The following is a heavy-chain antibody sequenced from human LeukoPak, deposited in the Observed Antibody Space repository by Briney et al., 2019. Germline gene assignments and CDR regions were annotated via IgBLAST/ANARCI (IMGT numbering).Heavy chain of an antibody. J-gene: IGHJ4*02. V-gene: IGHV3-30*02. Sequence: GGSLRLSCAASGFTFSSYGIHWVRQAPGMGLEWVTFIQYDGSNKYADSVKGRFTISRDNSKNVLYLQMNSLRAEDTALYYCAKSSSRLDTSSFEYWGQGTLVTVSS. CDR3: AKSSSRLDTSSFEY. D-gene: IGHD5-18*01. CDR2: IQYDGSNK. CDR1: GFTFSSYG.